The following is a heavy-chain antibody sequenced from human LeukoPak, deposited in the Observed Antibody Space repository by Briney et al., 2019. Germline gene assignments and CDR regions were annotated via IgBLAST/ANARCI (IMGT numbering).Heavy chain of an antibody. V-gene: IGHV1-18*01. CDR3: ARGRPCGTSCYNWFDP. Sequence: ASVKVSCKASGYTFTSYGISWVRQAPGQGLEWMGWISAYNGNTNYAQKLQGRVTMTTDTSTSTAYMELRSLRSEDTAVYYCARGRPCGTSCYNWFDPWGQGTLVTVSS. CDR1: GYTFTSYG. J-gene: IGHJ5*02. D-gene: IGHD2-2*01. CDR2: ISAYNGNT.